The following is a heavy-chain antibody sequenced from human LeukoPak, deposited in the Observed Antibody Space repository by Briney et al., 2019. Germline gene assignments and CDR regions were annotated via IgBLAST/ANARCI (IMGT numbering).Heavy chain of an antibody. CDR2: IRSKANSYAT. V-gene: IGHV3-73*01. CDR1: GFTFSGSA. CDR3: TRRKEGFDY. J-gene: IGHJ4*02. Sequence: GGSLRLSWAASGFTFSGSAMHWVRQASGKGLEWVGRIRSKANSYATAYAASVKGRFTISRDDSKNTAYLQMNSLKTEDTAVYYCTRRKEGFDYWGQGTLVTVSS.